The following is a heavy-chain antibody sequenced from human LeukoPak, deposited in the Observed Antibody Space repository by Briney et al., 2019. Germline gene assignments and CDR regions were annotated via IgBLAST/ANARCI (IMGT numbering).Heavy chain of an antibody. J-gene: IGHJ4*02. CDR3: ARDHARKPRDFIVVVPAAISS. D-gene: IGHD2-2*01. V-gene: IGHV3-21*01. CDR2: ISSSSSYI. Sequence: PGGSLRLSCAASGFTFSSYSMNWVRQAPGKGLEVVSSISSSSSYIYYADSVNGRFTISRDNAKNSLYLQMNSLRAEDTVVYYCARDHARKPRDFIVVVPAAISSWGQGTLVTVSS. CDR1: GFTFSSYS.